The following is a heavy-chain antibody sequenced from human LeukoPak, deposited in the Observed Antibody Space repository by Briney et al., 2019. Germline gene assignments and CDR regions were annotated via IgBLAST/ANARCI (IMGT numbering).Heavy chain of an antibody. D-gene: IGHD3-10*01. V-gene: IGHV1-18*01. CDR3: AALWFGEPNWFDP. CDR1: GYTFTSYG. Sequence: ASVKVSCKASGYTFTSYGISWVRQAPGQGLEWMGWNSAYNGNTNHAQKLQGRVTMTTDTSTSTAYMELRSLRSDDTAVYYCAALWFGEPNWFDPWGQGTLVTVSS. J-gene: IGHJ5*02. CDR2: NSAYNGNT.